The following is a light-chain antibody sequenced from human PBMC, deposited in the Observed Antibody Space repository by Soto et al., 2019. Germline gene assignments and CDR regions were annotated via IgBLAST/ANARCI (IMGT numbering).Light chain of an antibody. J-gene: IGLJ2*01. CDR3: QAWDSGTVV. V-gene: IGLV3-1*01. Sequence: SSELTQPPSVSVSPGQTASITCSGDKLGDQYACWYQQKPGQSPVLVIYQDSKRPSGIPERFACSISGNTATLTICATQAMDEADYYCQAWDSGTVVFGGGTKLTLL. CDR1: KLGDQY. CDR2: QDS.